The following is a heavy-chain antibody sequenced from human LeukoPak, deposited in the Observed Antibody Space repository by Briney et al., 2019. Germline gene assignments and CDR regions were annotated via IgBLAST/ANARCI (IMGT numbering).Heavy chain of an antibody. CDR2: MNPNSGNT. J-gene: IGHJ3*02. Sequence: GASVKVSCKASGYTFTSYDINWVRQATGQGLEWMGWMNPNSGNTGYAQKFQGRVTITRNTSISAAYMELSSLRSEDTAVYYCARAGRKAGAFDIWGQGTMVTVSS. CDR1: GYTFTSYD. V-gene: IGHV1-8*03. D-gene: IGHD1-14*01. CDR3: ARAGRKAGAFDI.